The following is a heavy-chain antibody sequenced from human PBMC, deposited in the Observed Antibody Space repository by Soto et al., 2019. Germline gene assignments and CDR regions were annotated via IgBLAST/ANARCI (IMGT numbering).Heavy chain of an antibody. J-gene: IGHJ6*02. CDR2: INHSGST. D-gene: IGHD6-19*01. CDR3: ARGGRLVQYYYYGMDV. CDR1: GGSFSGYY. Sequence: PSETLSLTCAVYGGSFSGYYWSWIRQPPGKGLEWIGEINHSGSTNYDPSLKSRVTISVDTSKNQFSLKLSSVTAADTAVYYCARGGRLVQYYYYGMDVWCQGTTVT. V-gene: IGHV4-34*01.